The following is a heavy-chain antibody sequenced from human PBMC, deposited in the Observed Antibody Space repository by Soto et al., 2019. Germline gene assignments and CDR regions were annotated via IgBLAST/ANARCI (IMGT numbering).Heavy chain of an antibody. Sequence: QVQLQESGPGLVKPSGTLSLTCAVSDYSMDSSNWWSWVRQAPGKGLEWIGEIYHTGSTKYNPSLMSRVTILVDKSRNQGSLNLISVTEADTAVYYCARDARGDSSVNNWFDPWGQGILVTVSS. CDR2: IYHTGST. D-gene: IGHD3-10*01. J-gene: IGHJ5*01. CDR3: ARDARGDSSVNNWFDP. CDR1: DYSMDSSNW. V-gene: IGHV4-4*02.